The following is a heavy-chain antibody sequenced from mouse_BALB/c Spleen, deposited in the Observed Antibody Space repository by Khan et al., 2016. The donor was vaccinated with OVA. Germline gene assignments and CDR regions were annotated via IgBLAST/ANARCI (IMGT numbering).Heavy chain of an antibody. J-gene: IGHJ4*01. V-gene: IGHV14-3*02. D-gene: IGHD2-14*01. Sequence: VQLQQAGAELVKPGASVKLSCTASGFNIKDTYMHWVKQRPEQGLEWIGRIDPANGNTKYDPKFQGKATITADTSSNTAYLQLSSLTSEDTAVYYCASSYYRYAMDYWGQGTSVTVSS. CDR3: ASSYYRYAMDY. CDR2: IDPANGNT. CDR1: GFNIKDTY.